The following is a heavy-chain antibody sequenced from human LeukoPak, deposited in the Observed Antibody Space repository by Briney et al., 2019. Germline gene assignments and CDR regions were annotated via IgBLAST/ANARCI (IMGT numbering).Heavy chain of an antibody. V-gene: IGHV3-74*01. CDR3: AREWGRGYSYDH. CDR1: GFTFSSYW. CDR2: IDSDGGST. D-gene: IGHD5-18*01. J-gene: IGHJ4*02. Sequence: GGSLRLSCAASGFTFSSYWMHWVRQAPGKGLVWVSRIDSDGGSTNYADSVKGRFTVSRDNAKNTLYLQMNSLRAEDTAVYYCAREWGRGYSYDHWGQGTPVIVSS.